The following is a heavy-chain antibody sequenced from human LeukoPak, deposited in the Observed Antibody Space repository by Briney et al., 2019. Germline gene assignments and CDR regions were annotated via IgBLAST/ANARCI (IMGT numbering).Heavy chain of an antibody. CDR3: ARDLGDIVATYELDY. CDR2: IKGLGTAT. V-gene: IGHV3-74*01. Sequence: GGSLRPSCAGSGWMPSVRQAPGKGLVWVSGIKGLGTATYDAGSAKGRFTISRDNDKNSLYLHMHSLRAEDTAVYSCARDLGDIVATYELDYWGQGTLVTVSS. D-gene: IGHD5-12*01. J-gene: IGHJ4*02. CDR1: GW.